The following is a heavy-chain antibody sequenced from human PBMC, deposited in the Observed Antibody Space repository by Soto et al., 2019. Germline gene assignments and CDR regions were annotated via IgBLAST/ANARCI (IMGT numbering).Heavy chain of an antibody. CDR1: GYTFTSYD. D-gene: IGHD3-10*01. Sequence: QVQLVQSGAEVRTPGASVKVSCKASGYTFTSYDINWVRQATGQGPEWMGWMNPDSGNTGYVQKFQGRVTMTRNTAISTAYMELSSLRSEDTAVYYCARSVGGSNVNFDYWGQEPLLTVSS. CDR2: MNPDSGNT. J-gene: IGHJ4*02. V-gene: IGHV1-8*01. CDR3: ARSVGGSNVNFDY.